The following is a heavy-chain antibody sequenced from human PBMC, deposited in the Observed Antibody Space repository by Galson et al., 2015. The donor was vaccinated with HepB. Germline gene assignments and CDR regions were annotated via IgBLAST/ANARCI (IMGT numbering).Heavy chain of an antibody. CDR1: GYTFTSYG. CDR3: ARDAYCGGDCYPYYFDY. CDR2: ISAYNGNT. D-gene: IGHD2-21*01. V-gene: IGHV1-18*01. Sequence: SVKVSCKASGYTFTSYGISWVRQAPGQGLEWMGWISAYNGNTNYAQKLQGRVTMTTDTSTSTAYMELRSLRSDDTAVYYCARDAYCGGDCYPYYFDYWGQGTLVTVSS. J-gene: IGHJ4*02.